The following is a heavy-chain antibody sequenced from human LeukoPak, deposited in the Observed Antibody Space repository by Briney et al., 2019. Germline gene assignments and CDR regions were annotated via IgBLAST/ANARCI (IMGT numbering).Heavy chain of an antibody. CDR1: GFTFTSSA. CDR3: AATRDCSSTSCLNWYFDL. J-gene: IGHJ2*01. V-gene: IGHV1-58*02. Sequence: GTSVKVSCKAAGFTFTSSAMQWVRQARGQRLEWIGWIVVGSGNTNYAQKFQERVTITRDMSTSTAYMELSSLRSEDTAVYYCAATRDCSSTSCLNWYFDLWGRGTLVTVSS. D-gene: IGHD2-2*01. CDR2: IVVGSGNT.